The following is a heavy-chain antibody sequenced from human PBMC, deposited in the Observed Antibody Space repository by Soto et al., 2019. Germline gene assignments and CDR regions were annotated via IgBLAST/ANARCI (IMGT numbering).Heavy chain of an antibody. D-gene: IGHD3-22*01. CDR1: GYTFTSYY. Sequence: ASVKVSCKASGYTFTSYYMHWVRRAPGQGLEWMGIINPSGGSTSYAQKFQGRVTMTRDTSTSTVYMELSSLRSEDTAVYYCARDLDYYDSSDLKNYFDYWGQGTLVTVSS. CDR2: INPSGGST. CDR3: ARDLDYYDSSDLKNYFDY. J-gene: IGHJ4*02. V-gene: IGHV1-46*01.